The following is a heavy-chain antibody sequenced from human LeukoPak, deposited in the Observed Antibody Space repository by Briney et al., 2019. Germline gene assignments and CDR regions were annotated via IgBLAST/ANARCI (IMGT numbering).Heavy chain of an antibody. CDR3: ARDSRILTGYWAFDI. J-gene: IGHJ3*02. CDR1: GFTFSSYW. CDR2: IKQDGSEK. D-gene: IGHD3-9*01. Sequence: GGSLRLSCAASGFTFSSYWMSWVRQAPGKGLEWVANIKQDGSEKYYVDSVKGRFTISRDNAKNSLYLQMNSLRAEDTAVYHCARDSRILTGYWAFDIWGQGTRVTVSS. V-gene: IGHV3-7*01.